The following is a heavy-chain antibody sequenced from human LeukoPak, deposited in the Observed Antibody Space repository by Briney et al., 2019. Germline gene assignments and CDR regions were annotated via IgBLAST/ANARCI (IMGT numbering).Heavy chain of an antibody. J-gene: IGHJ4*02. D-gene: IGHD5-12*01. CDR1: GFTFSSYS. CDR3: ARDGDIVATISNFDY. Sequence: GGSLRLSCAASGFTFSSYSMNWVRQAPGKGLEWVSSISSSSSYIYYADSVKGRFTISRDNAKNSLYLQMNSLRAEDTAVYYCARDGDIVATISNFDYWGQGTLVTVSS. V-gene: IGHV3-21*01. CDR2: ISSSSSYI.